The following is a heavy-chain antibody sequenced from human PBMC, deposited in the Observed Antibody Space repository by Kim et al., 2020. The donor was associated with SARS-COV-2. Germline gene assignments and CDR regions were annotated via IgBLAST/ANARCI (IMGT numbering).Heavy chain of an antibody. CDR3: ARAREPGMAGTSVVGHYGMDV. CDR1: GFTFSSYA. Sequence: GRSLRLSCAASGFTFSSYAMHWVRQAPGKGLEWVAVISYDGSNKYYADSVKGRFTISRDNSKNTLYLQMNSLRAEDTAVYYCARAREPGMAGTSVVGHYGMDVWGQGTTVTVSS. D-gene: IGHD6-19*01. V-gene: IGHV3-30-3*01. CDR2: ISYDGSNK. J-gene: IGHJ6*02.